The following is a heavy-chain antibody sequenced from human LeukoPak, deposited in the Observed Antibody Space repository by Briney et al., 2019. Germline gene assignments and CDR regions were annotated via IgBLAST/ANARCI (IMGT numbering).Heavy chain of an antibody. CDR1: GASISSGGYY. J-gene: IGHJ4*02. D-gene: IGHD6-13*01. V-gene: IGHV4-31*03. Sequence: SETLSLTCTVSGASISSGGYYWSWIRQHPGKGLEWIEYVPYSGSTHYNSSLTSRLSISLDTTKNQFSLWLTSVTAADTAVYYCAVKIAAAGFYWGQGALVTVS. CDR2: VPYSGST. CDR3: AVKIAAAGFY.